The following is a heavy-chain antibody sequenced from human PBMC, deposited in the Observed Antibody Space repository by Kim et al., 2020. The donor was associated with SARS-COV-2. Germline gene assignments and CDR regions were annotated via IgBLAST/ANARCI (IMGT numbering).Heavy chain of an antibody. J-gene: IGHJ6*02. Sequence: SLMSRVTISVDTSKNQFSLKLSSVTAADTAVYYCARGHKNYYYYYGMDVWGQGTTVTVSS. V-gene: IGHV4-59*09. CDR3: ARGHKNYYYYYGMDV.